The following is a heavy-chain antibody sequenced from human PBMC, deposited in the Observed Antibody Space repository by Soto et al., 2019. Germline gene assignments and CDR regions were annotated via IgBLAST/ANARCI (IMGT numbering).Heavy chain of an antibody. CDR1: GGSICSYY. CDR2: IYYSGST. Sequence: SQTLSLTCTVSGGSICSYYWSWIRQPPGKGLEWIGYIYYSGSTNYNPSLKSRVTISVDTSKNQFSLKLSSVTAADTAVYYCASSHAGAHITAAVHWGQGTLVTVSS. V-gene: IGHV4-59*12. D-gene: IGHD6-13*01. J-gene: IGHJ4*02. CDR3: ASSHAGAHITAAVH.